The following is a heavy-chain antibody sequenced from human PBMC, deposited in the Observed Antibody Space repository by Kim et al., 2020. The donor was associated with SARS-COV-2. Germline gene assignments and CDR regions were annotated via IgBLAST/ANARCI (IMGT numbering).Heavy chain of an antibody. CDR3: ARDRGSWLVQFYFDY. V-gene: IGHV3-30-3*01. J-gene: IGHJ4*02. Sequence: GGSLRLSCAASGFTFSSYAMHWVRQAPGKGLEWVAVISYDGNNKYYADSVKGRFTISRDNSKNTLYVQMSSLRAEDTAVYYCARDRGSWLVQFYFDYWGQGTLVTVSS. CDR1: GFTFSSYA. CDR2: ISYDGNNK. D-gene: IGHD6-19*01.